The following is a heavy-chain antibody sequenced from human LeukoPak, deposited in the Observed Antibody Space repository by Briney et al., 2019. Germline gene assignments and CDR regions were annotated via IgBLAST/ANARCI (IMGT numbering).Heavy chain of an antibody. J-gene: IGHJ4*02. CDR1: GFTLSSYA. Sequence: GGSLRLSCAASGFTLSSYAMSWVRQAPGRGGEWVSAISGSGGSTYYADPVKSRCTISRDNSKNTLYLQMNSLRAEDTAVYYCGPGSRDAGYGDYVADYWGQGTLVTV. CDR2: ISGSGGST. CDR3: GPGSRDAGYGDYVADY. D-gene: IGHD4-17*01. V-gene: IGHV3-23*01.